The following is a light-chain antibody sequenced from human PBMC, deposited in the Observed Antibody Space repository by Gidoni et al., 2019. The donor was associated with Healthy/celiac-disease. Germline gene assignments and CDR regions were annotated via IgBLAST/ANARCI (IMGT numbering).Light chain of an antibody. CDR2: GAS. Sequence: ELVMTQSPATLSVSPGESATLSCRASPSVSSNLAWYQQKPGQAPRLLIYGASTRATGIPARFSGSGSGTEFTLTISSLQSEDFAVYYCQQYNNWPPITFGQGTRLEIK. CDR1: PSVSSN. V-gene: IGKV3-15*01. J-gene: IGKJ5*01. CDR3: QQYNNWPPIT.